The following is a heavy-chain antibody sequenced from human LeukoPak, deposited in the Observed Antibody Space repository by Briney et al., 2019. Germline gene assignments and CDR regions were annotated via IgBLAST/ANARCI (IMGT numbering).Heavy chain of an antibody. CDR1: GFTFSSYA. Sequence: GGSLRLSCAASGFTFSSYAMSWVRQAPGKGLEWVSLISGDGGSTYYADSVKGRFTISRDNSKNSLYLQMNSLRTEDTALYYCAKDPRDDYGDYASDYWGQGTLVTVSS. CDR3: AKDPRDDYGDYASDY. J-gene: IGHJ4*02. V-gene: IGHV3-43*02. CDR2: ISGDGGST. D-gene: IGHD4-17*01.